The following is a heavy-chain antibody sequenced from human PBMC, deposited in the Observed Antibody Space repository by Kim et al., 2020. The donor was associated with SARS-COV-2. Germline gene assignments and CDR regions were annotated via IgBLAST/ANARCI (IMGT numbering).Heavy chain of an antibody. CDR2: IYYSGST. V-gene: IGHV4-39*07. D-gene: IGHD1-26*01. J-gene: IGHJ4*02. CDR3: ARRRERLPYGY. Sequence: SETLSLTCTVSGGSISSSSYYWGWIRQPPGKGLEWIGSIYYSGSTYYNPSLKSRVTISADTSKNQFSLKLSSVTAADTAVYYCARRRERLPYGYWGQGTLVTVSS. CDR1: GGSISSSSYY.